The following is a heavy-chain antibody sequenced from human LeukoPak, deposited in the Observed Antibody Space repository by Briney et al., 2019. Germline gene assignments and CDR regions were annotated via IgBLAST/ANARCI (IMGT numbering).Heavy chain of an antibody. CDR1: GYTFTVYY. CDR3: ARYNWFDP. CDR2: INPNSGGT. V-gene: IGHV1-2*02. J-gene: IGHJ5*02. Sequence: ASVTVSFTASGYTFTVYYMHWVRQAPGQGLEWMGWINPNSGGTNYAQKFQGRVTMTRDTSISTAYMELSRLRSDDTAVYYCARYNWFDPWGQGTLVTVSS.